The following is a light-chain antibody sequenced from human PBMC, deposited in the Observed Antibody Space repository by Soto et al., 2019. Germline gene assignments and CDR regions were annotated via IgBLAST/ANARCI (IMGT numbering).Light chain of an antibody. CDR1: SSDVGGYNY. CDR3: SSFAGSNEMV. V-gene: IGLV2-8*01. CDR2: EVS. Sequence: QSVLTQPPSASGSPGQSVTISCTGTSSDVGGYNYVSWYQQHPGKAPKVMIYEVSKRPSGVPDRFSGSKSGNTASLTVSGLQAEDEAEYYCSSFAGSNEMVFGGGTKLTVL. J-gene: IGLJ2*01.